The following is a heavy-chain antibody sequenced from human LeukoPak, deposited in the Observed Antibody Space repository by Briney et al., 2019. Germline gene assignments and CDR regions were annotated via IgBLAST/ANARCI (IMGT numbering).Heavy chain of an antibody. CDR3: ARHQFSSTSSSMDV. Sequence: GESLKISCKGSGYSFTSQWIGWVRQMPGKGLEWMGIIYPGDSDTRYSPSFRGQVTISADKSISTAYLQWSSLKPSDTAIYYCARHQFSSTSSSMDVWGKGTTVTVSS. V-gene: IGHV5-51*01. J-gene: IGHJ6*03. CDR1: GYSFTSQW. CDR2: IYPGDSDT. D-gene: IGHD2-2*01.